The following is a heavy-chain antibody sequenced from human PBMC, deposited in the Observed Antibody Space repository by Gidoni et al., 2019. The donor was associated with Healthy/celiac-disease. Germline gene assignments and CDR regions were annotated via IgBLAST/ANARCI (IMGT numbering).Heavy chain of an antibody. Sequence: QVQLQQWGAGLLKPSETLSLTCSVYGGSFSGYYWSWIRQPPGKGLEWIGEINHSGSTNYNPSLKSRVTISVDTSKNQFSLKLSSVTAADTAVYYCARISRENLNSGYYRYYFDYWGQGTLVTVSS. D-gene: IGHD3-22*01. CDR1: GGSFSGYY. J-gene: IGHJ4*02. CDR3: ARISRENLNSGYYRYYFDY. V-gene: IGHV4-34*01. CDR2: INHSGST.